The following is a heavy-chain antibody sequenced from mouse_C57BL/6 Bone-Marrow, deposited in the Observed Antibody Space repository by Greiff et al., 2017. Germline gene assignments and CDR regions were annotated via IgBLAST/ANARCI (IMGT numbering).Heavy chain of an antibody. V-gene: IGHV1-9*01. CDR3: ARLGPRIVTTYWDGY. CDR1: GYTFTGYW. CDR2: ILPGSGST. Sequence: QVQLQQSGAELMKPGASVKLSCKATGYTFTGYWLEWVKQRPGHGLEWIGEILPGSGSTHYNEKFKGKATFTADTSSNTAYMQLSSLTTEDSAIYYCARLGPRIVTTYWDGYWGQGTTLTVSS. D-gene: IGHD2-3*01. J-gene: IGHJ2*01.